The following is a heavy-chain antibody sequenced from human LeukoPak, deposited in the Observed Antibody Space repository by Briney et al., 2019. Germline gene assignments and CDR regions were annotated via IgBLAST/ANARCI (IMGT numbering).Heavy chain of an antibody. CDR1: GFTFSDYY. V-gene: IGHV3-11*01. CDR3: AKARGYYDSSGYYFDY. CDR2: ISSSGSTI. J-gene: IGHJ4*02. D-gene: IGHD3-22*01. Sequence: GESLRLSCAASGFTFSDYYMSWIRQAPGKGLEWVTYISSSGSTIYYADSVKGRFTISRDNSKNTLYLQMNSLRAEDTAVYYCAKARGYYDSSGYYFDYWGQGTLVTVSS.